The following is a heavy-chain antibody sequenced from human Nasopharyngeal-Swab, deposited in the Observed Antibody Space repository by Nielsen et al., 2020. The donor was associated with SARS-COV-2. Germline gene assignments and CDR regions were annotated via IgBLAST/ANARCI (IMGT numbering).Heavy chain of an antibody. CDR2: INAGNGNT. CDR1: GYTFTSHA. J-gene: IGHJ5*02. CDR3: AGGDIVVVPAKGNWFDP. V-gene: IGHV1-3*01. D-gene: IGHD2-2*01. Sequence: ASVKVSCKASGYTFTSHAMHWVRQAPGQRLEWMGWINAGNGNTKYSQKFQGRVTITRDTSASTAYMELSSLRSEDTAVYYCAGGDIVVVPAKGNWFDPWGQGTLVTVSS.